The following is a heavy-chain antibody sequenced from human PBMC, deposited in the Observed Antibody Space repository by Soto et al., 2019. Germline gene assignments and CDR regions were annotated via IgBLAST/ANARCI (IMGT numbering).Heavy chain of an antibody. V-gene: IGHV3-23*01. CDR1: GFTFSSYA. J-gene: IGHJ4*02. CDR2: ISGSGDNT. CDR3: AKDRDCSSTICLFDQ. D-gene: IGHD2-2*01. Sequence: GGSLRLSCAASGFTFSSYAMSWVRQAPGKGLEWVSGISGSGDNTVYADPVKGRFTISRDNSKNTLYLQLVSLRAEDTAVYYCAKDRDCSSTICLFDQWGQGTLVTVSS.